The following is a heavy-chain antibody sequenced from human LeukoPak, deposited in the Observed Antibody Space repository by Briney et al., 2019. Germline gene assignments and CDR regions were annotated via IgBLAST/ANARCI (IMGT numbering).Heavy chain of an antibody. V-gene: IGHV1-8*01. CDR1: GYTFTNYD. D-gene: IGHD6-19*01. Sequence: ASVKVSCKTSGYTFTNYDINWVRQATGQGLEWMGWMKPNSGDTGYAQKFQGRVTMTRNTSISTAYMELSSLRSEDTAVYYCAREESSDGTGYFDYWGQGTLVTVSS. J-gene: IGHJ4*02. CDR2: MKPNSGDT. CDR3: AREESSDGTGYFDY.